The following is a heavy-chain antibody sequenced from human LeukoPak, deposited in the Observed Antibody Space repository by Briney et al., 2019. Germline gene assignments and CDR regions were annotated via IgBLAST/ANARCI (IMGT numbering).Heavy chain of an antibody. V-gene: IGHV4-34*01. CDR3: ARVNSYDSSGYYLTY. CDR1: GGSFSDYY. J-gene: IGHJ4*02. CDR2: INHSGGS. Sequence: SEALSLTCAVYGGSFSDYYWTWIRQPPGKGLEWIGEINHSGGSNYNPSLKDRVSISVDTTKNQFSLKLSSVTAADTAVYYCARVNSYDSSGYYLTYWGRGTPVTVSS. D-gene: IGHD3-22*01.